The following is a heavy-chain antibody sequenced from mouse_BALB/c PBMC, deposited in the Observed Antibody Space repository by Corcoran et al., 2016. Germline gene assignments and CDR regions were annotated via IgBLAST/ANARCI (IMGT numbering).Heavy chain of an antibody. D-gene: IGHD2-14*01. Sequence: EVQLQQSGAELVKPGASVKLSCTASGFNIKDTYMHWVKQRPEQGLEWIGRIDPANGNTKYDPKFQGKATITADTASNTAYLQLSSLTSEDTAVYYCASGGYRYDVAYWGQGTLVTVSA. CDR3: ASGGYRYDVAY. CDR1: GFNIKDTY. J-gene: IGHJ3*01. CDR2: IDPANGNT. V-gene: IGHV14-3*02.